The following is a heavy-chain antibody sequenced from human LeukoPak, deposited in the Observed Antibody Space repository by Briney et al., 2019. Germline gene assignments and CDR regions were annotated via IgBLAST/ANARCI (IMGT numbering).Heavy chain of an antibody. J-gene: IGHJ4*02. CDR3: ARSSGWYYFDY. Sequence: KPSETLSLTCTVSGGSISSYYWRWIRQPPRKGREWIGYIYYSGSTNYNPSLKSRVTISVDTSKNQFSLKLSSVTAADTAVYYCARSSGWYYFDYWGQGTLVTVSS. D-gene: IGHD6-19*01. CDR1: GGSISSYY. CDR2: IYYSGST. V-gene: IGHV4-59*01.